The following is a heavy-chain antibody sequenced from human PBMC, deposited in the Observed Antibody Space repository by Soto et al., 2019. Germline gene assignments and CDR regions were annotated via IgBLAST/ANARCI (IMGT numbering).Heavy chain of an antibody. J-gene: IGHJ6*02. D-gene: IGHD5-18*01. CDR1: GTSFLGYY. V-gene: IGHV4-34*01. CDR2: ISHSGST. Sequence: SDTLSLTCAVNGTSFLGYYWSWIHQPPGKGLEWIGEISHSGSTNYNPPLKSRVTILVDTTKNQFSLKVTSVTAADTAVYYCACIFSGGYSYGFYYCGMDVWGQGTTVT. CDR3: ACIFSGGYSYGFYYCGMDV.